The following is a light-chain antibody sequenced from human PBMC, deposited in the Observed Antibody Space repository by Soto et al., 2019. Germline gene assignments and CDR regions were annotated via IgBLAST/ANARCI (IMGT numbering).Light chain of an antibody. V-gene: IGKV3-11*01. CDR1: QSVSSY. J-gene: IGKJ2*01. CDR3: QQRSNWPRT. CDR2: DAS. Sequence: EIVLTQSPATLSLSPGERATLSCRASQSVSSYLAWYQQKPGQAPRLLIYDASNRATGIPARFSXXXXXXXXXXTISSLEPEDFAVYYCQQRSNWPRTFGQGTKLEIK.